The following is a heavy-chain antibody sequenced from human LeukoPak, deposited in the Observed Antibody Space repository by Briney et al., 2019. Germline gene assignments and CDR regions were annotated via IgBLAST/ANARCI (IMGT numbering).Heavy chain of an antibody. CDR1: GFTFSSYA. D-gene: IGHD6-13*01. Sequence: RGSLRLSCAASGFTFSSYAMSWVRQAPGKGLEWVSAISGSGGSTYYADSVKGRFTISRDNSKNTLYLQMNSLRAEDTAVYYCAKGIAAAGTPYTDYWGQGTLVTVSS. CDR2: ISGSGGST. CDR3: AKGIAAAGTPYTDY. V-gene: IGHV3-23*01. J-gene: IGHJ4*02.